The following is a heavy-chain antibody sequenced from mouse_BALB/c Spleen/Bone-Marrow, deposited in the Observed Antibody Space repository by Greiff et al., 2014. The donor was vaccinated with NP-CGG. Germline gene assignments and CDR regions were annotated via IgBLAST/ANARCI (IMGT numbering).Heavy chain of an antibody. CDR3: ASSPYGYFDY. D-gene: IGHD1-1*01. Sequence: EVKLVESGGGLVQPGGSRKLSCAASGFTFSSFGMHWVRQAPEKGLEWVAYISSGSSTIYYADTVKGRFTISRDNPKNTPFLQMTSLRSEDTAMYYCASSPYGYFDYWGQGTTLTVSS. CDR2: ISSGSSTI. J-gene: IGHJ2*01. V-gene: IGHV5-17*02. CDR1: GFTFSSFG.